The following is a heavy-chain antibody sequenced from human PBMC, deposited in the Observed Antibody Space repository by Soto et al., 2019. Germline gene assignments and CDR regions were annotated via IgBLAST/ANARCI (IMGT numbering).Heavy chain of an antibody. Sequence: ASVKVSCKASGGTSSSYAISWVRQAPGQGLEWMGGILPIFGSANYAQKFQGRVTITADESTSTGYMEVSSLRSEDTAVYYCARADTAMALFDYWGQGTLVTVSS. J-gene: IGHJ4*02. D-gene: IGHD5-18*01. V-gene: IGHV1-69*13. CDR2: ILPIFGSA. CDR1: GGTSSSYA. CDR3: ARADTAMALFDY.